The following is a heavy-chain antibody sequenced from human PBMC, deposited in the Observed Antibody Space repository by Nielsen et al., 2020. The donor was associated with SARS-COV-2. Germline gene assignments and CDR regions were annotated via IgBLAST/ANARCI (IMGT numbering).Heavy chain of an antibody. CDR1: GFTFSSYA. J-gene: IGHJ4*02. CDR3: AKEGWDYGDYSFDY. CDR2: ISWNSGSI. Sequence: SLKISCAASGFTFSSYAMHWVRQAPGKGLEWVSGISWNSGSIGYADSVKGRFTISRDNAKNSLYLQMNSLRAEDTALYYCAKEGWDYGDYSFDYWGQGTLVTVSS. D-gene: IGHD4-17*01. V-gene: IGHV3-9*01.